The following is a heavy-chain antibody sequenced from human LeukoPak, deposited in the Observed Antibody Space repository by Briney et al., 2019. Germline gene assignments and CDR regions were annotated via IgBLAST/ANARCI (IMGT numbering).Heavy chain of an antibody. D-gene: IGHD1-7*01. CDR1: GDSVSSNSAS. V-gene: IGHV6-1*01. CDR3: VRGNYHFDS. CDR2: TYYRSKWYN. Sequence: SQTLSLTCALSGDSVSSNSASWNWIRQSPSRGLEWLGRTYYRSKWYNDYAVSVKSRININPDTTKNQFSLQLNSVTPEDAAVYYCVRGNYHFDSWGQGTLVTVSS. J-gene: IGHJ4*02.